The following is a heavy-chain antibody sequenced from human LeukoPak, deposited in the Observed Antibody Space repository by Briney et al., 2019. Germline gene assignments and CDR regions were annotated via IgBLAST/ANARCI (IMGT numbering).Heavy chain of an antibody. V-gene: IGHV1-8*03. Sequence: ASVKVSCKASGYTFTSYDINWVRQGPGEGVEWMGWMNPNSGNTVYAQKFQGRVTITRNTSISTAYMELSSLRSEDTAVYYCARQQIAVPGTQQNWGQGTLVTVSS. CDR2: MNPNSGNT. D-gene: IGHD6-19*01. CDR1: GYTFTSYD. CDR3: ARQQIAVPGTQQN. J-gene: IGHJ4*02.